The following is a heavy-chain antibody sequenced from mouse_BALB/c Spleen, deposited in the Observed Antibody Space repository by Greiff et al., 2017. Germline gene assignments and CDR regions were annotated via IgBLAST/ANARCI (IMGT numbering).Heavy chain of an antibody. V-gene: IGHV1-69*02. CDR1: GYTFTSYW. Sequence: QVHVKQPGAELVKPGASVKLSCKASGYTFTSYWMHWVKQRPGQGLEWIGEIDPSDSYTNYNQKFKGKATLTVDKSSSTAYMQLSSLTSEDSAVYYCATYGNSNYYAMDYWGQGTSVTVSS. J-gene: IGHJ4*01. CDR2: IDPSDSYT. CDR3: ATYGNSNYYAMDY. D-gene: IGHD2-1*01.